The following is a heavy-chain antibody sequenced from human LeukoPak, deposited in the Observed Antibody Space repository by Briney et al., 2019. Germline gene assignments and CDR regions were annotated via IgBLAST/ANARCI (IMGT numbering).Heavy chain of an antibody. V-gene: IGHV4-39*01. J-gene: IGHJ4*02. D-gene: IGHD3-10*01. CDR3: ARHLYHYRSGTDC. CDR2: IYYSGRT. CDR1: GGSISSGSSY. Sequence: PSATLSLTCTVSGGSISSGSSYWGWIRQPPAKGLEWIGSIYYSGRTYYNASLKSRVTISVDPSQSLCPQKLTSVTAADTAVYYCARHLYHYRSGTDCWGEGTLVIVSS.